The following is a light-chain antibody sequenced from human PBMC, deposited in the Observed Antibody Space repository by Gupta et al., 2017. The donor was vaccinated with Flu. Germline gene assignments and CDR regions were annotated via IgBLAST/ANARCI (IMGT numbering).Light chain of an antibody. CDR3: QQRTIWPPT. CDR2: DAS. J-gene: IGKJ4*01. Sequence: GDRATLTCRSSQSVSSSLAWYQQKPGQAPRLLIYDASSRASGIPARFSGSGSGTDFTLTISSLQAEDVAVYYCQQRTIWPPTFGQGTKVEIK. CDR1: QSVSSS. V-gene: IGKV3-11*01.